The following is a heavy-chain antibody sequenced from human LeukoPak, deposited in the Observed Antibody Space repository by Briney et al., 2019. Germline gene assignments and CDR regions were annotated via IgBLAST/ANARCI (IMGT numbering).Heavy chain of an antibody. CDR1: GFTFSSYA. V-gene: IGHV3-23*01. D-gene: IGHD6-19*01. CDR2: ISGSGGST. Sequence: GGSLRLSCAASGFTFSSYAMSWVRQAPGKGLEWVSGISGSGGSTYYADSVKGRFTISRDNSKNTLNLQMNSLRAEDTAVYYCAKVLFLRESSGLSDWGQGTLVTVSS. CDR3: AKVLFLRESSGLSD. J-gene: IGHJ4*02.